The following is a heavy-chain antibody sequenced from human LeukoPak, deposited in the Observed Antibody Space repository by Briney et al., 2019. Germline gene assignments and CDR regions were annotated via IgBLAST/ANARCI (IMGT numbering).Heavy chain of an antibody. Sequence: GGSLRLSCAASGFTFDDYAMHWVRQAPGKGLEWVSGISWNSGSIGYADSVKGRFTISRDNAKNSLYLQMNSLRAEDTALYYCAKDIEDTAMGSHFDYWGQGTLVTVSP. D-gene: IGHD5-18*01. CDR2: ISWNSGSI. J-gene: IGHJ4*02. CDR3: AKDIEDTAMGSHFDY. V-gene: IGHV3-9*01. CDR1: GFTFDDYA.